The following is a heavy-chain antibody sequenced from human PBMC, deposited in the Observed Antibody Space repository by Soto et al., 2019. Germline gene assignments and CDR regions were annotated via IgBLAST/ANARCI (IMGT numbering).Heavy chain of an antibody. Sequence: EVQVVETGGGLVQPGGSLRLSCAASGFTFSSNSMNWVRQAPGKGLEWVGNVNQYGSEYYYYVEFVKGRFTISSDNAENSLYLERNSWWVEDRTVDCCARDTGNGHDGQGTWGMDVWGQGTTVCVSS. V-gene: IGHV3-7*05. D-gene: IGHD2-8*01. CDR2: VNQYGSEYY. CDR3: ARDTGNGHDGQGTWGMDV. J-gene: IGHJ6*02. CDR1: GFTFSSNS.